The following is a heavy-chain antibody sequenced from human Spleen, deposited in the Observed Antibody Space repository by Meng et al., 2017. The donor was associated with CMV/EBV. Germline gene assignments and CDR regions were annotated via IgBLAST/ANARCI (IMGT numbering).Heavy chain of an antibody. Sequence: GESLKISCAASGFTFDDYAMHWVRQAPGKGLEWVSLISWDGGSTYYADSVKGRFTISRDNSKNTLYLQMNSLRAEDTAVYYCAKDSLDVWGQGTTVTVSS. CDR3: AKDSLDV. V-gene: IGHV3-43D*03. J-gene: IGHJ6*02. CDR1: GFTFDDYA. CDR2: ISWDGGST.